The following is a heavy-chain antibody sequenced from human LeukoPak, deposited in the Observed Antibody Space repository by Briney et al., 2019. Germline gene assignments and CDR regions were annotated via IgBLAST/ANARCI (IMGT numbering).Heavy chain of an antibody. CDR2: MNPNSGNT. V-gene: IGHV1-8*01. Sequence: GASVKVSCKASGYTFTSYDINWVRQATGQGLEWMGWMNPNSGNTGYAQKFQGRVTMTRNTSISTAYMELSSLRSEDTAVYYCARVAYSYYYDSSGYYIFDYWGQGTLVTVSS. D-gene: IGHD3-22*01. CDR3: ARVAYSYYYDSSGYYIFDY. CDR1: GYTFTSYD. J-gene: IGHJ4*02.